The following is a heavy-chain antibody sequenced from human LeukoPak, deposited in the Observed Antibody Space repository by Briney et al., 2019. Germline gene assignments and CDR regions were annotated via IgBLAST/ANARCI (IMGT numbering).Heavy chain of an antibody. CDR1: GYTFTMYY. J-gene: IGHJ4*02. V-gene: IGHV1-46*01. CDR3: ARDRLTDYPTPYFDY. CDR2: INPSDGAT. Sequence: ASVKVSCKASGYTFTMYYIHWVRQAPGQGLEWMGMINPSDGATTYAQRFQGRVTMTRDMSTTTVYMDLRSLRSEDTAVYYCARDRLTDYPTPYFDYWGQGTLVTVSS. D-gene: IGHD3-16*01.